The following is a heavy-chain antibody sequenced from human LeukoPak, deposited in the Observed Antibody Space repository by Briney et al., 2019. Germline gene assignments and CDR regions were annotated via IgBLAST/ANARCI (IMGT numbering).Heavy chain of an antibody. V-gene: IGHV3-23*01. D-gene: IGHD6-19*01. J-gene: IGHJ3*02. Sequence: GGSLRLSCAASGFTFSSYAMSWVRQAPGRGLEWVSAISGSGGSTYYADSVKGRFTISRDNSKNTLYLQMNSLRAEDTAVYYCVKLWARLVRSDAFDIWGQGTMVTVSS. CDR2: ISGSGGST. CDR3: VKLWARLVRSDAFDI. CDR1: GFTFSSYA.